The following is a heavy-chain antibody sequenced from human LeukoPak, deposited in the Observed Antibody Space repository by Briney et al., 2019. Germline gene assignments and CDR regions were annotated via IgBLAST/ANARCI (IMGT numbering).Heavy chain of an antibody. CDR3: ARDNILRYFDWLLSPGAFDI. V-gene: IGHV3-48*01. D-gene: IGHD3-9*01. CDR2: ISSSSSTI. Sequence: PGGSLRLSYAASGFTFSSYSMNWVRQAPGKGLEWVSYISSSSSTIYYADSVKGRFTISRDNAKNSLYLQMNSLRAEDTAVYYCARDNILRYFDWLLSPGAFDIWGQGTMVTVSS. J-gene: IGHJ3*02. CDR1: GFTFSSYS.